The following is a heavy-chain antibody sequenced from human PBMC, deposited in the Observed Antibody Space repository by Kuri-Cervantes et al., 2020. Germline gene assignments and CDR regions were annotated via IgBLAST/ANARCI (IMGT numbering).Heavy chain of an antibody. V-gene: IGHV1-2*02. CDR2: INPNSGGA. J-gene: IGHJ4*02. D-gene: IGHD6-19*01. CDR1: GYTFTGYY. CDR3: ARGEQWLSF. Sequence: ASVKVSCKASGYTFTGYYMHWVRQAPGQGLEWMGWINPNSGGANYAQKFQGRVTMTTDTSTNTAYMELRSLRSDDTAVYFCARGEQWLSFWGQGTLVTVSS.